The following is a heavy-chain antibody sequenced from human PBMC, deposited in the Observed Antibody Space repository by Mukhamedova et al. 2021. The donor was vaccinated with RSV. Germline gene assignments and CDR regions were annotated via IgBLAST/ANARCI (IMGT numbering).Heavy chain of an antibody. V-gene: IGHV3-21*01. D-gene: IGHD6-13*01. CDR1: YS. Sequence: YSMNWVRQAPGKGLEWVSSISSSSSYIYYADSVKGRFTISRDNAKNSLYLQMNSLSAEDTAVYYCARGIAAAGTEGYWGQGTLVT. CDR3: ARGIAAAGTEGY. J-gene: IGHJ4*02. CDR2: ISSSSSYI.